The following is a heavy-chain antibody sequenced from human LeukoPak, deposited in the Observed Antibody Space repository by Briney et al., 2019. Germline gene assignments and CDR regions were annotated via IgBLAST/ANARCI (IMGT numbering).Heavy chain of an antibody. V-gene: IGHV1-69*05. J-gene: IGHJ6*03. Sequence: SVKVSCNASGDIFNSYSVSWVRQAPGQGLEWMGGIIPIFGSTNYAQKFQGRVTITTDQSTRTAYMELNSLSSDDTAVYYCARVGRSRGSLPNSYYYMDVWGKGATVTVSS. CDR2: IIPIFGST. D-gene: IGHD1-26*01. CDR3: ARVGRSRGSLPNSYYYMDV. CDR1: GDIFNSYS.